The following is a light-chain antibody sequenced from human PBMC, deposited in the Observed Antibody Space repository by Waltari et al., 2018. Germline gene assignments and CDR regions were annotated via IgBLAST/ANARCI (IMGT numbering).Light chain of an antibody. CDR2: ETS. Sequence: EIVLTQSPGTLSLSPGERATLSCRASQSVRKYLAWYQQKPGQAPRLLIYETSIRATGIPDRFSGSGSGTDFSLNISSLDPEDFAVYFCQKEDSVPATFGQGTKVEIK. CDR3: QKEDSVPAT. J-gene: IGKJ1*01. CDR1: QSVRKY. V-gene: IGKV3-20*01.